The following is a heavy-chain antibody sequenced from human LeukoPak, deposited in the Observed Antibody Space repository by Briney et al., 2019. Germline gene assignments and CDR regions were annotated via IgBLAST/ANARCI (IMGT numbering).Heavy chain of an antibody. CDR2: IYTSGST. J-gene: IGHJ4*02. V-gene: IGHV4-4*09. Sequence: SETLSLTCTVSGGSISSYYWSWIRQPPGKGLEWIGYIYTSGSTNYNPPLKSRVTISVDTSKNQFSLKLSSVTAADTAVYYCARRTRLLSAFDYWGQGTLVTVSS. CDR1: GGSISSYY. CDR3: ARRTRLLSAFDY. D-gene: IGHD2/OR15-2a*01.